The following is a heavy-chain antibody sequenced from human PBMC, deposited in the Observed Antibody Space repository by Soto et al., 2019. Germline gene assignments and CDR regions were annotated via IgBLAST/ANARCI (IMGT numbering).Heavy chain of an antibody. Sequence: SGTLSLTCSVSGGSIGRYYWSWVRQAPGKGLEWIGYVYYSGSTNYNPSLKSRVTILVDTSKNQFSLKLSSVTAADTAVYYCARGVGATYFDYWGQGSLVTVSS. CDR1: GGSIGRYY. CDR3: ARGVGATYFDY. CDR2: VYYSGST. D-gene: IGHD1-26*01. V-gene: IGHV4-59*01. J-gene: IGHJ4*02.